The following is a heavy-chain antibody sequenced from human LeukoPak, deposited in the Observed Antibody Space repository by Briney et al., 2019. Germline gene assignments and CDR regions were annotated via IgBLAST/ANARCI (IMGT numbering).Heavy chain of an antibody. CDR3: ASPAAGTNLGY. Sequence: SETLSLTCAVSGGSISSGGYSWSWIRQPPGKGLEWIGYIYHSGSTYYNPSLKSRVTISVDRSKNQFSLKLSSVTAADTAVYYCASPAAGTNLGYWGQGTLVTVSS. D-gene: IGHD6-13*01. CDR1: GGSISSGGYS. CDR2: IYHSGST. V-gene: IGHV4-30-2*01. J-gene: IGHJ4*02.